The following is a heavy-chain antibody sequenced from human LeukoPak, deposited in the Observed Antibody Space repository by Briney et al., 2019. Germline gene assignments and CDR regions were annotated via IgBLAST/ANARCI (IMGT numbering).Heavy chain of an antibody. Sequence: SVKVSCKASGGTFSSYAISWVRQAPGQGLEWMGRIIPILGIANYAQKFQGRVTITADKSTSTAYMELSSLRSEDTAVYYCARGGSGAHTLNYYYYGMDVWGQGTTVTVSS. D-gene: IGHD3-10*01. CDR2: IIPILGIA. V-gene: IGHV1-69*04. J-gene: IGHJ6*02. CDR1: GGTFSSYA. CDR3: ARGGSGAHTLNYYYYGMDV.